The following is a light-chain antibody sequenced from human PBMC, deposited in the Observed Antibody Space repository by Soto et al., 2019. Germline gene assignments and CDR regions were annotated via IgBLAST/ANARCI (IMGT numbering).Light chain of an antibody. V-gene: IGLV2-8*01. J-gene: IGLJ2*01. Sequence: QSVLTQPPSASGSPGQSVTISCTGTSSDVGNYHYVSWYQQHPGKAPKLMVYEVNKRPPGVPNRFSGSKSGNTASLTVSGLQAEDEADYYCSSYAGDSNFVVFGGGTKLTVL. CDR3: SSYAGDSNFVV. CDR1: SSDVGNYHY. CDR2: EVN.